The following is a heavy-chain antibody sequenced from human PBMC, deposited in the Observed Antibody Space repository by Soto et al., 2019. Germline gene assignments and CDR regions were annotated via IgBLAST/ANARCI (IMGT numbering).Heavy chain of an antibody. CDR3: ARDNGYSYGYTLDH. D-gene: IGHD5-18*01. J-gene: IGHJ4*02. CDR1: GGSISSYY. Sequence: PSETLSLTCTVSGGSISSYYWSWIRQPPGKGQEWIGYIYYRGSTNYNPSHKNRVTISVNTSKNQFSLNLSSVTAVDMSVYYCARDNGYSYGYTLDHWGQGTLVTVSS. V-gene: IGHV4-59*01. CDR2: IYYRGST.